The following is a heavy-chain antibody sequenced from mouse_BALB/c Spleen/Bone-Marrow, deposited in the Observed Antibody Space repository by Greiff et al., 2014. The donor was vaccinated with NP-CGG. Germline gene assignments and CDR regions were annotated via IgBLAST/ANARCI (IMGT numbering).Heavy chain of an antibody. D-gene: IGHD1-2*01. J-gene: IGHJ3*01. Sequence: VQLVESGPELVKPGASVKISCKASGYTFTDYYINWVKQKPGQGLEWIGWIYPRNNNTKYNERFKDKATLTVDTPSSTAYMQLSSLTSEDTAVYFCAREITTATFAYWGQGTLVTVSA. V-gene: IGHV1-84*02. CDR1: GYTFTDYY. CDR2: IYPRNNNT. CDR3: AREITTATFAY.